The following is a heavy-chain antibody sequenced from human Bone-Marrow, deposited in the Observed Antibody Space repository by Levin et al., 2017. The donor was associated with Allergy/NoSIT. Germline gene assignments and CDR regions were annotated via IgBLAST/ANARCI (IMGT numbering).Heavy chain of an antibody. J-gene: IGHJ3*01. V-gene: IGHV1-46*03. CDR2: ITPSGGTT. D-gene: IGHD5-12*01. CDR3: AREYTGYDAFDV. CDR1: GYNFSDYD. Sequence: ASVKVSCKASGYNFSDYDIHWVRQAPGQGLQWMGLITPSGGTTAFSQIFQGRVAMARDTSTSTVYMELSGLRSEDTAIYYCAREYTGYDAFDVWGQGTVVTVSS.